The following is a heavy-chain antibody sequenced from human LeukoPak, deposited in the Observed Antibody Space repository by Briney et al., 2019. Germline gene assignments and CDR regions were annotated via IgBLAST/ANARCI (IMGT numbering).Heavy chain of an antibody. D-gene: IGHD1-14*01. CDR3: ARAQAGYYYYGMDV. CDR2: IYYSGST. Sequence: SETLSLTSTVSGGSISSYYWSWIRQPPGKGLEWIGYIYYSGSTNYNPSLKSRVTISVDTSKNQFSLKLSSVTAADTAVYYCARAQAGYYYYGMDVWGQGTTVTVSS. CDR1: GGSISSYY. J-gene: IGHJ6*02. V-gene: IGHV4-59*01.